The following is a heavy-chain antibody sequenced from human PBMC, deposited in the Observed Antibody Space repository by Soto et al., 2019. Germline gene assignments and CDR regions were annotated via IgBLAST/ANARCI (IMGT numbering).Heavy chain of an antibody. Sequence: QVQLVESGGGVVQPWRSLILSCAASGFTFSSYGMHWVRQAPGKWLEWVAVISYDGSNKYYADSVKGRFTISRDNSKNTLYLQMNSLRAEDTAVYYCATDRSLVRGPMPYWGQGTLVTVSS. J-gene: IGHJ4*02. CDR2: ISYDGSNK. V-gene: IGHV3-30*03. CDR1: GFTFSSYG. D-gene: IGHD3-10*01. CDR3: ATDRSLVRGPMPY.